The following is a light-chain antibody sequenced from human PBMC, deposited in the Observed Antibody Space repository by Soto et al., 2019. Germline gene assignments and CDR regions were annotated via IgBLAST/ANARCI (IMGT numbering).Light chain of an antibody. V-gene: IGLV2-14*01. CDR1: SSDVGGYNY. CDR2: DVS. CDR3: SSYTTSTTYV. J-gene: IGLJ1*01. Sequence: QSALTQPASVSGSPGQSITISCTGTSSDVGGYNYVSWYQQRPGKAPKVMIYDVSNRPSGVSNRFSGSKSGNTASLTISGLQAEDEADYYCSSYTTSTTYVFGTGTKLTVL.